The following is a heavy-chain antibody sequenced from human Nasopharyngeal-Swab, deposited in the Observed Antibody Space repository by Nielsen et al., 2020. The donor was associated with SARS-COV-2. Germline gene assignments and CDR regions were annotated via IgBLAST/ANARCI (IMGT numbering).Heavy chain of an antibody. J-gene: IGHJ6*02. Sequence: WIRQPPGKGLEWVANIKQDGSEKYYVDCVKGRFTISRDNAKNSLYLQMNSLRAEDTAVYYCARVHRYYDFWSGYYTGSRGMDVWGQGTTVTVSS. V-gene: IGHV3-7*01. D-gene: IGHD3-3*01. CDR2: IKQDGSEK. CDR3: ARVHRYYDFWSGYYTGSRGMDV.